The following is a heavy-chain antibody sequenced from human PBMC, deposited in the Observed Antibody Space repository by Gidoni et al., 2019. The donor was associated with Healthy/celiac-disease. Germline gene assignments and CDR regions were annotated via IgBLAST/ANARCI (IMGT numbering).Heavy chain of an antibody. CDR2: ISGSGGST. CDR3: AKDLSTGGI. CDR1: GFTFSSYA. J-gene: IGHJ3*02. V-gene: IGHV3-23*01. Sequence: VPLSESGGGLVPSGGSLRLCCAASGFTFSSYAMSWVRQAPGKGLVWVSAISGSGGSTYYADSVKGRFTISRDNSKNTLYLQMNSLRAEDTAVYYCAKDLSTGGIWGQGTMVTVSS. D-gene: IGHD2-8*02.